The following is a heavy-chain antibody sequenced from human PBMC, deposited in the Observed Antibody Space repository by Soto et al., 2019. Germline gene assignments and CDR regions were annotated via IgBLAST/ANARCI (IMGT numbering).Heavy chain of an antibody. CDR2: ISSSSSYT. V-gene: IGHV3-11*03. D-gene: IGHD1-1*01. CDR1: GFTFSSYW. J-gene: IGHJ5*02. CDR3: ARPHAWNSWFDP. Sequence: GESLKISCAASGFTFSSYWMSWVRQAPGKGLEWVSYISSSSSYTNYADSVKGRFTISRDNAKNSLYLQMNSLRAEDTAVYYCARPHAWNSWFDPWGQGTLVTVSS.